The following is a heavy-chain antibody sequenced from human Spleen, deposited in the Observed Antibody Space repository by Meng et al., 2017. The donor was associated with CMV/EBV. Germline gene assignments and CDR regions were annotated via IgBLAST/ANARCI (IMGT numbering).Heavy chain of an antibody. CDR3: ASLATTVTSDY. CDR1: GFPFRSYS. J-gene: IGHJ4*02. V-gene: IGHV3-21*01. D-gene: IGHD4-17*01. CDR2: ISSSSSYI. Sequence: SCAASGFPFRSYSMTWVRQAPGKGLEWVSSISSSSSYIYYADSVKGRFTISRDNAKNSLYLQMNSLRAEDTAVYYCASLATTVTSDYWGQGTLVTVSS.